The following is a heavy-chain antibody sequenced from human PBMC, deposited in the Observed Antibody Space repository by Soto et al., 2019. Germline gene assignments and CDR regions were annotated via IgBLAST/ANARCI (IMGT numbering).Heavy chain of an antibody. Sequence: EVQLLESGGGLVQPGGSLRLSCAASGFAFSSYAMSWVRQAPGKGLEWVSSISGSTSGTYYAVAVKGRFTISRDNSNNSLSLHMSSLRAEDAAVDYCAKDRGSIDPFYYWGQGAPGTGSS. CDR1: GFAFSSYA. J-gene: IGHJ4*02. V-gene: IGHV3-23*01. CDR2: ISGSTSGT. CDR3: AKDRGSIDPFYY. D-gene: IGHD3-16*02.